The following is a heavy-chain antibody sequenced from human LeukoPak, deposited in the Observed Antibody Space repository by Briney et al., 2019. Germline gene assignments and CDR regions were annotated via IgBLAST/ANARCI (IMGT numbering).Heavy chain of an antibody. J-gene: IGHJ5*02. CDR1: GYTFTSYD. D-gene: IGHD5-24*01. V-gene: IGHV1-2*02. CDR2: INPNSGGT. Sequence: ASVKVSCKASGYTFTSYDINWVRQATGQGLEWMGWINPNSGGTNYAQKFQGRVTMTRDTSISTAYMELSRLRSDDTAVYYCARGRDGYNYNWFDPWGQGTLVTVSS. CDR3: ARGRDGYNYNWFDP.